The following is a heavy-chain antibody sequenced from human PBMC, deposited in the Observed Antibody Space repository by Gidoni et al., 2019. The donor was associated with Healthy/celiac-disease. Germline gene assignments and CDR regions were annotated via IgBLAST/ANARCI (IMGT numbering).Heavy chain of an antibody. J-gene: IGHJ4*02. CDR3: AKDIAAAMTRGFDY. Sequence: EVQLVESGGGLVQPGRSMRLSCAASGFTFHDYAMHWVRQAPGKGLEWGSGISWNSGSIGYADSVKGRFTISRDNAKNSLYLQMNSLRAEDMALYYCAKDIAAAMTRGFDYWGQGTLVTVSS. CDR2: ISWNSGSI. V-gene: IGHV3-9*03. D-gene: IGHD6-13*01. CDR1: GFTFHDYA.